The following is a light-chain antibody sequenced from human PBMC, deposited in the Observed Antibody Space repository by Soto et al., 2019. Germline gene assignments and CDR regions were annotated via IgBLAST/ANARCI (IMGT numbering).Light chain of an antibody. J-gene: IGLJ1*01. V-gene: IGLV2-14*01. CDR1: SSDVGGYNY. CDR2: GVS. Sequence: QSALTHPASVSGSPGQSITISCTGTSSDVGGYNYVSWYQQHPGKAPKLIIYGVSNRPSGVSNRFSGSKSGNTASLTISGLQAEDEADYYCCSYAGSYTYVFGTGTKVTVL. CDR3: CSYAGSYTYV.